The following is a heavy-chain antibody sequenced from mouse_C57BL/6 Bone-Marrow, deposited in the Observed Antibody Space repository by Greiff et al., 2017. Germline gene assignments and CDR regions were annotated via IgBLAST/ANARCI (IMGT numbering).Heavy chain of an antibody. Sequence: EVQLQQSVAELVRPGASVKLSCTASGFNFKNTYMPWVKQRPEQGLEWIGRIDPANGNTKYAPKFPGKATLTADTSSNTAYLQLSSLTSEDTAIYYCARGGNGYFDVWGTGTTVTVSS. CDR2: IDPANGNT. J-gene: IGHJ1*03. CDR1: GFNFKNTY. D-gene: IGHD1-1*02. CDR3: ARGGNGYFDV. V-gene: IGHV14-3*01.